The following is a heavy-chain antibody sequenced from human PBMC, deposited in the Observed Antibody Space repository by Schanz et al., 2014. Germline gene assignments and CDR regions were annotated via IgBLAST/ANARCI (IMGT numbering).Heavy chain of an antibody. D-gene: IGHD4-17*01. V-gene: IGHV3-33*01. Sequence: QAQLMESGGGVVQPGTSLILSCSVSGFSLNTYGIHWFRQPAGKGLEWVAVIWNNGVTKYYADSVRGRFTISRDRFQNTLYLRMSSLRAEDTAVYYCARPRFDYGEVDYWVEGPLVTVSS. CDR2: IWNNGVTK. CDR3: ARPRFDYGEVDY. J-gene: IGHJ4*02. CDR1: GFSLNTYG.